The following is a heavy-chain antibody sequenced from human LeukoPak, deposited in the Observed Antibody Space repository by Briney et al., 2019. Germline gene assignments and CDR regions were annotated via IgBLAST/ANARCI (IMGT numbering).Heavy chain of an antibody. Sequence: GGSLRLSCAASGFTFISYWMSWVRQAPGKGLEWVSYISSSGSTIYYADSVKGRFTISRDNAKNSLYLQMNSLRAEDTAVYYCAELGITMIGGVWGKGTTVTISS. CDR1: GFTFISYW. J-gene: IGHJ6*04. V-gene: IGHV3-48*04. CDR2: ISSSGSTI. CDR3: AELGITMIGGV. D-gene: IGHD3-10*02.